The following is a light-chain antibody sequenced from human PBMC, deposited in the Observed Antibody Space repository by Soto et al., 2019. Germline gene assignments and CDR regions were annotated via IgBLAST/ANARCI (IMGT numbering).Light chain of an antibody. J-gene: IGKJ1*01. Sequence: DIQMTQSPSTMAASVGDRVTITCRASDSISPWVAWYQQKPGKAPKVLIYKASSLVRGVPSRFSGSGSGTEFTLTISSLQPDDSATYYCQQYNSYSPTFGQGTKVEIK. V-gene: IGKV1-5*03. CDR3: QQYNSYSPT. CDR2: KAS. CDR1: DSISPW.